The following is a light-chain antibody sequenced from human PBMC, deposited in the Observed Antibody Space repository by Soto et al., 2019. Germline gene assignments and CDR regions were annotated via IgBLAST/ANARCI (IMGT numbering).Light chain of an antibody. CDR3: LLFYGGPV. Sequence: QTVVTQEPALTVSPGGTVTLTCASSTGAVTSSNYPNWYQQKPGQAPRALIYSTSNKNSWTPARFSGSLLGGKAALTLSGVQPEDEADCYCLLFYGGPVFGGGTKLTVL. J-gene: IGLJ2*01. CDR2: STS. CDR1: TGAVTSSNY. V-gene: IGLV7-43*01.